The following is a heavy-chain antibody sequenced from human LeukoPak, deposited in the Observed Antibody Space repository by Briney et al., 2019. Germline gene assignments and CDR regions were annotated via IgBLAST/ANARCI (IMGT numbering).Heavy chain of an antibody. D-gene: IGHD3-10*01. CDR1: GGSISSYY. CDR3: ARSNGRFGELFYY. Sequence: SETLSLTCTVSGGSISSYYWSWIRQPPGKGLEWIGYIYYSGSTNYNPSLKSRVTISVDTSKNQFSLKLSSVTAADTAVYYCARSNGRFGELFYYWGQGTLVTVSS. J-gene: IGHJ4*02. V-gene: IGHV4-59*01. CDR2: IYYSGST.